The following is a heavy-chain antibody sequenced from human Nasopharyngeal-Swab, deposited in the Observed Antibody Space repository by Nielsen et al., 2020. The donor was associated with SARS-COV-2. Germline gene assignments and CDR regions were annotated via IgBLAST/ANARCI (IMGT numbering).Heavy chain of an antibody. CDR2: ISSSSSYI. CDR3: ARFYYDILTGYHTWGAFDI. Sequence: VGQAPGKGLEWVSSISSSSSYIYYADSVKGRFTISRDNAKNSLYLQMNSLRAEDTAVYYCARFYYDILTGYHTWGAFDIWGQGTMVTVSS. J-gene: IGHJ3*02. V-gene: IGHV3-21*01. D-gene: IGHD3-9*01.